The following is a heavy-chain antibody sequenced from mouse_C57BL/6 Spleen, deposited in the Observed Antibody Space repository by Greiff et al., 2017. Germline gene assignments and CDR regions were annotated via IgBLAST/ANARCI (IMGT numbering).Heavy chain of an antibody. CDR1: GYTFNSYT. CDR2: INPSSGYT. Sequence: VQLKESGAELARPGASVKMSCKASGYTFNSYTMHWVKQRPGQGLEWIGYINPSSGYTKYNQKFKDKATLTADNSASTAYMQLSSLTSEDSAVYYCSRGGDYYDGYFDVWGTGTTVTVSS. D-gene: IGHD1-1*01. CDR3: SRGGDYYDGYFDV. V-gene: IGHV1-4*01. J-gene: IGHJ1*03.